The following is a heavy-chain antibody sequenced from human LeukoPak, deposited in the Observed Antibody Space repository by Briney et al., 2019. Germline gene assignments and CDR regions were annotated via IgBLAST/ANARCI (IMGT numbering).Heavy chain of an antibody. V-gene: IGHV4-34*01. CDR1: GGSFSGYC. D-gene: IGHD5-18*01. J-gene: IGHJ4*02. Sequence: SETLSLTCAVYGGSFSGYCWSWIRQPPGKGLEWIGEINHSGSTNYNPSLKSRVTISVDTSKNQFSLKLSSVTAADTAVYYCARGVRYSYGPFDYWGQGTLVTVSS. CDR3: ARGVRYSYGPFDY. CDR2: INHSGST.